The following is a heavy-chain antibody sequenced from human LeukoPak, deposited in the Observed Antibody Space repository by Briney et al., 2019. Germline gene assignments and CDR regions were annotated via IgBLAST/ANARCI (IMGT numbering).Heavy chain of an antibody. CDR3: ARGSSAGTGYYYYGMDV. CDR2: INSDGSST. CDR1: GFTFSSYW. Sequence: PGGSLRLSCAASGFTFSSYWMHWVRQAPGKGLVWVSRINSDGSSTSYADSVKGRFTISRDNAMNTLYLQMNSLRAEDTAVYYCARGSSAGTGYYYYGMDVWGQGTTVTVSS. D-gene: IGHD6-19*01. J-gene: IGHJ6*02. V-gene: IGHV3-74*01.